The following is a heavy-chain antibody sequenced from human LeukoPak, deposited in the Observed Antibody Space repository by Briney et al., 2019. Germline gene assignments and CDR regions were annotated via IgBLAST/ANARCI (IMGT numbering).Heavy chain of an antibody. CDR2: IDSSSTTI. J-gene: IGHJ4*02. CDR1: AFTFSTFS. D-gene: IGHD3-16*01. CDR3: ARAPMIRRLITSFDQ. Sequence: GGSLRLSCAASAFTFSTFSMSWVRQAPGKGLEWVSYIDSSSTTIYYADSVRGRFTISRDNAEDTLYLQMDSPRDEDTAVYYCARAPMIRRLITSFDQWGQGILVTVPS. V-gene: IGHV3-48*02.